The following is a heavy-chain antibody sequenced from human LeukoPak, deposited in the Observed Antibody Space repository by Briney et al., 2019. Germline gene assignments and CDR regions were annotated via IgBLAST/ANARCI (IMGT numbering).Heavy chain of an antibody. J-gene: IGHJ3*02. CDR2: IKSKTDGGTT. V-gene: IGHV3-15*01. CDR3: TTHGYILTGYAALDI. D-gene: IGHD3-9*01. CDR1: GFTFSDAW. Sequence: GGSLRLSCAASGFTFSDAWMNWVRLAPGKGLEWVGRIKSKTDGGTTDYAAPVKGRFTISRDDSKNTLYLQMNSLKTEDTAVYFCTTHGYILTGYAALDIWGQGTMVTVSS.